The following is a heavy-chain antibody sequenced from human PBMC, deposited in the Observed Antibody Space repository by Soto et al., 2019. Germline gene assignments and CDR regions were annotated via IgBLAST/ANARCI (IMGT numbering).Heavy chain of an antibody. V-gene: IGHV1-18*04. Sequence: VQLVQSGAEVRKPGASVKVSCKASGYTFSSYGISWVRQAPRKGLEWMGWISAGKGDTNYAQKLQGRVSMTTDTSTSTAYMELRSLTSDNTAVYYCARDGFTVISSGSFDYWGQGTLVTVSS. J-gene: IGHJ4*02. CDR2: ISAGKGDT. CDR1: GYTFSSYG. CDR3: ARDGFTVISSGSFDY. D-gene: IGHD1-26*01.